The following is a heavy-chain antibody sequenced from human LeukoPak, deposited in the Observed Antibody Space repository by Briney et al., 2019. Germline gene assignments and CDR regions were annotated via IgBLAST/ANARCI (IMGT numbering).Heavy chain of an antibody. Sequence: SETLSLTCAVYGGSFSGYYWSWIRQPPGKGLEWIGEINHSGSTNYNPSLKSRVTISVDTSKNQFSLKLSSVTAADTAVYYCARQDYYDSRIDAFDIWGQGIMVTVSS. D-gene: IGHD3-22*01. CDR2: INHSGST. CDR1: GGSFSGYY. J-gene: IGHJ3*02. V-gene: IGHV4-34*01. CDR3: ARQDYYDSRIDAFDI.